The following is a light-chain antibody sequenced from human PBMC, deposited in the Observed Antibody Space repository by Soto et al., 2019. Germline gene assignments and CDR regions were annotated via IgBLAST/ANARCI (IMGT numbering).Light chain of an antibody. Sequence: EIVMTQSPPSLTVTPGEPASISCRSSQRLLHSNGNTFLDWYVQKPGQSPQLLISLGSNRASGVPDRVSGSEAGTDFTLKISRVEAEDVGVYYCMQALQTPYTFGQGTKLEIK. CDR2: LGS. J-gene: IGKJ2*01. CDR1: QRLLHSNGNTF. CDR3: MQALQTPYT. V-gene: IGKV2-28*01.